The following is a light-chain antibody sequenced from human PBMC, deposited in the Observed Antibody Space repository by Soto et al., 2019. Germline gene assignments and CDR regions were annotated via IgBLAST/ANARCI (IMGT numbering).Light chain of an antibody. CDR1: QSVSSY. V-gene: IGKV3-15*01. Sequence: EIVMTQSPATLSVSLGERVTLSCRASQSVSSYLAWYQQKPGQAPSLLISDASTRATDSPDRFSGSGSGTDFTLTISSLQSTDLAVYYCLQYSTWPPLYTFGQGTKLEIK. CDR3: LQYSTWPPLYT. J-gene: IGKJ2*01. CDR2: DAS.